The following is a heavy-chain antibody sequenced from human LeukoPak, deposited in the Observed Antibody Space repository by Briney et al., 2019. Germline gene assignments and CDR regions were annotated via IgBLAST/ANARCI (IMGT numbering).Heavy chain of an antibody. CDR1: GFTFSSYA. V-gene: IGHV3-30*04. Sequence: PGGSLRLSCAASGFTFSSYAMHWVRQAPGKGLEWVAVISYDGSNKYYADSVKGRFTISRDNSKNTLYLQMNSLRAEDTAVYYCAKASPQSGDYFDYWGQGTLVTVSS. CDR2: ISYDGSNK. D-gene: IGHD3-10*01. CDR3: AKASPQSGDYFDY. J-gene: IGHJ4*02.